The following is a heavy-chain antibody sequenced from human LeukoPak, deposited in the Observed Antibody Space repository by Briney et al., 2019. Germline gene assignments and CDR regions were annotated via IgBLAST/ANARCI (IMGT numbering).Heavy chain of an antibody. CDR1: GGSISSSSYY. CDR2: IYYSGST. V-gene: IGHV4-39*07. Sequence: PSETLSLTCTVSGGSISSSSYYWGWVRQPPGKGLEWIGSIYYSGSTYYNPSLKSRVTISVDTSKNQFSLKLSSVTAADTAVYYCARTTEAHSWRTRYYDYYMDVWGKGTTVTVSS. CDR3: ARTTEAHSWRTRYYDYYMDV. D-gene: IGHD6-13*01. J-gene: IGHJ6*03.